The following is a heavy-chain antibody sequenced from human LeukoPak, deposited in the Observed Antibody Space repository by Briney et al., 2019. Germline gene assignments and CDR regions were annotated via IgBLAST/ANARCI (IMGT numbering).Heavy chain of an antibody. J-gene: IGHJ3*02. CDR3: GKIEWELRKAFDI. Sequence: TGGSLRLSCAASGFTFSSSAMSWVRQAPGKGLEWDSGISGSGGSTYYADSVKGGFTISRDNSKNTLYLRMNSLRAEDTAVYYCGKIEWELRKAFDIWGQGTMVTVSS. CDR2: ISGSGGST. D-gene: IGHD1-26*01. CDR1: GFTFSSSA. V-gene: IGHV3-23*01.